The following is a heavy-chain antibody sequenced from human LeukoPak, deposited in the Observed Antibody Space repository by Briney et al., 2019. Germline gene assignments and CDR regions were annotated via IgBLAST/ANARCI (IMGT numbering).Heavy chain of an antibody. CDR3: AKSPSMVRGITYYFDY. D-gene: IGHD3-10*01. CDR1: GFTFSSYA. Sequence: GESLRLSCAASGFTFSSYAMSWVRQAPGKGLEWVSTLSGSGSTTYYADSVKGRFTISRDNSKNTLYLQMDSLRAEDTAVYYCAKSPSMVRGITYYFDYWGRGTLVTVSS. CDR2: LSGSGSTT. V-gene: IGHV3-23*01. J-gene: IGHJ4*02.